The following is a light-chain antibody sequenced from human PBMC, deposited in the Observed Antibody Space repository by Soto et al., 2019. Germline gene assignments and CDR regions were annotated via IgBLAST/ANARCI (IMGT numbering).Light chain of an antibody. J-gene: IGLJ2*01. V-gene: IGLV2-8*01. CDR1: SSDVGRYNY. Sequence: QSALTQPPSASGSPGQSVTLSCTGTSSDVGRYNYVSWYQQHPGKAPKLIIYEVTKRPSGVPDRFSGSKSDNTASLTVSGLQAEDEADYYCSSYAGNNNLIFGGGTKLTVL. CDR3: SSYAGNNNLI. CDR2: EVT.